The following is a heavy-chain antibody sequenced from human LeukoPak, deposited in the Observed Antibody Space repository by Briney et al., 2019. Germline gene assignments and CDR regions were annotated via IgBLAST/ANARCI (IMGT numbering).Heavy chain of an antibody. Sequence: GGSLRLSCAASGFTFSNAWMSWVRQAPGKGLEWVSRIKSKTDGGTTDYAAPVKGRFTISRDDSKNTLYLQMNSLKTEDTAVYYCTTAGIVVVPAVARDYYYYMDVWGKGTTVTVSS. CDR3: TTAGIVVVPAVARDYYYYMDV. D-gene: IGHD2-2*01. CDR2: IKSKTDGGTT. V-gene: IGHV3-15*01. J-gene: IGHJ6*03. CDR1: GFTFSNAW.